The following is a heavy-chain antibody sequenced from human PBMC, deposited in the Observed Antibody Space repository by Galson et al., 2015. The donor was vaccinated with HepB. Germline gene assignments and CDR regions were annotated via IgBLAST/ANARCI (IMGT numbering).Heavy chain of an antibody. CDR2: INPISGVT. CDR3: ARDDAPVTGTTGGPDY. CDR1: GYTFTGHY. D-gene: IGHD1-20*01. J-gene: IGHJ4*02. Sequence: SVKVSCKASGYTFTGHYIHWVRQAPGQGPEWMGWINPISGVTKYVQKFQGRVTMTRDTSISTAYMELSSLRSDDTAVYFCARDDAPVTGTTGGPDYWGQGTLVTVSS. V-gene: IGHV1-2*02.